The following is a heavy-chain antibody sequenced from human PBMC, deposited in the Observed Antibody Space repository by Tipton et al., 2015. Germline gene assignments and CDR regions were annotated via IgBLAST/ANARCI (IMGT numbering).Heavy chain of an antibody. V-gene: IGHV4-39*01. J-gene: IGHJ4*02. D-gene: IGHD3-9*01. Sequence: LRLSCSVSGGSISSSSYYWDWIRQPPGKGLEWIGNIYYSGSTYYNPSLNSRVTISIDTSRNQFSLKLTSVTAADTAVYYCACQDYDSLTRDYQTVDYWGQGTLVTVSS. CDR2: IYYSGST. CDR3: ACQDYDSLTRDYQTVDY. CDR1: GGSISSSSYY.